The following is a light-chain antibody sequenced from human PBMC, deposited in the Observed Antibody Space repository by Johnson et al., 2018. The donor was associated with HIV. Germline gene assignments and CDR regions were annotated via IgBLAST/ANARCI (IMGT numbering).Light chain of an antibody. Sequence: QSVLTQPPSVSAAPGQKVTISCSGSSSNIGDNYVSWYRQLPGTAPKLLIYENNKRPSGIPDPFSGSKYGTSATLGITGLQTGDEADYYCGTWDSSLGAVVFGTGTKVTVL. CDR2: ENN. J-gene: IGLJ1*01. CDR1: SSNIGDNY. V-gene: IGLV1-51*01. CDR3: GTWDSSLGAVV.